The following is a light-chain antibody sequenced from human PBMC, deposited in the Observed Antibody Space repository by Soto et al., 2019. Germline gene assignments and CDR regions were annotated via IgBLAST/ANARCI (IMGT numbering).Light chain of an antibody. Sequence: EIVLTQSPATLSLSPGERATLSCRASQSVSSYLAWYQQKPGQAPRLLIYDASNRAPGIPARCSGSGSGTDFTLTTSSLEPEDVVVYYCQQRSNWPLLTFGGGTKVEIK. CDR3: QQRSNWPLLT. CDR1: QSVSSY. V-gene: IGKV3-11*01. J-gene: IGKJ4*01. CDR2: DAS.